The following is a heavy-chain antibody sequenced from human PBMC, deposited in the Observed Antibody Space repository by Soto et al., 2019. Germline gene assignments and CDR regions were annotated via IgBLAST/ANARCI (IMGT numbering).Heavy chain of an antibody. CDR3: ATVKTSSADQLLCLTTLNSNCFDP. D-gene: IGHD2-2*01. J-gene: IGHJ5*02. CDR2: ISAYNGNT. Sequence: ASVKVSCKASGYTFTSYGISWVRQAPGQGLEWMGWISAYNGNTNYAQKLQGRVTMTTDTSTSTAYMELRSLRSDDTAVYYCATVKTSSADQLLCLTTLNSNCFDPWGQGTLVPVSS. CDR1: GYTFTSYG. V-gene: IGHV1-18*01.